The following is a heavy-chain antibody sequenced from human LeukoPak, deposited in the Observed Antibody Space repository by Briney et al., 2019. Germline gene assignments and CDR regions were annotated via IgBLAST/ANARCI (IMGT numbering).Heavy chain of an antibody. CDR3: ARAKFDSSGYYYRGFDI. V-gene: IGHV3-48*03. CDR2: ISSSGSTI. D-gene: IGHD3-22*01. CDR1: GFTFSSYE. Sequence: GGSLRLSCAASGFTFSSYEMNWVRQAPGKGLEWVSYISSSGSTIYYADSVKGRFTMSRDNAKKSLYLQMNSLRAEDTAVYYCARAKFDSSGYYYRGFDIWGQGTMVTVSS. J-gene: IGHJ3*02.